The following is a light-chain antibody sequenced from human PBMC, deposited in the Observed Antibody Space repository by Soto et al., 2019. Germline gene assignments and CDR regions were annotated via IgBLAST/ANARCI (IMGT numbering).Light chain of an antibody. J-gene: IGLJ3*02. CDR3: AAWDDSLNGRV. CDR1: SSNIGNNA. V-gene: IGLV1-36*01. CDR2: YDD. Sequence: QSVLTQPPSVSEAPRQRVTISCSGSSSNIGNNAVNWYQQLPGKAPKLLIYYDDLLPSGVSDRFSGSKSGTSACLAISGLQSEDEADYYCAAWDDSLNGRVFGGGTKLTVL.